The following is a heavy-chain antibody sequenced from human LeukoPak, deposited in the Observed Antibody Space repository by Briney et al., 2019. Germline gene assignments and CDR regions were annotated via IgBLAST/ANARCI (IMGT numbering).Heavy chain of an antibody. CDR2: IYYSGST. Sequence: PSETLSLTCTVSGGSISSSSYYWGWIRQPPGKGLEWIGSIYYSGSTYYNPSLKSRVTISVDTSKNQFSLKLSSVTAADTAVYYCAGGYEGAAAGSFDPWGQGTLVTVSS. D-gene: IGHD6-13*01. CDR1: GGSISSSSYY. CDR3: AGGYEGAAAGSFDP. J-gene: IGHJ5*02. V-gene: IGHV4-39*07.